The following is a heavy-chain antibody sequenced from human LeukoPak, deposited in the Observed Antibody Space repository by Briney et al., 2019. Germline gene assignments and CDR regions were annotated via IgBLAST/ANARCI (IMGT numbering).Heavy chain of an antibody. Sequence: TGGSLRPSCAASGFTFSSYAMSWVRQAPGKGLEWVSIISGSGDSTYYADSVKGRFTISRGNSKNTLYLQMNSLRAEDTAVYYCARGPSGYHNTGGQGTLVTVSS. D-gene: IGHD5-12*01. CDR3: ARGPSGYHNT. CDR1: GFTFSSYA. CDR2: ISGSGDST. J-gene: IGHJ4*02. V-gene: IGHV3-23*01.